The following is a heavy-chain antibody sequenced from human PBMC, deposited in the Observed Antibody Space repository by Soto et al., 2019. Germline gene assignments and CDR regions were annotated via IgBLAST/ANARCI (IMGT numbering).Heavy chain of an antibody. CDR2: IIPILGIA. J-gene: IGHJ5*02. V-gene: IGHV1-69*02. CDR3: ATTYYDYIFPFGP. CDR1: GGTFSSYT. Sequence: QVQLVHSGAEVKKPGSSVKVSCKASGGTFSSYTISWVRQAPGQGLEWMGRIIPILGIANYAQKFQGRVTITADKSTSTAYMELSSLRSEDTAVYYCATTYYDYIFPFGPWGQGTLVTVSS. D-gene: IGHD3-16*01.